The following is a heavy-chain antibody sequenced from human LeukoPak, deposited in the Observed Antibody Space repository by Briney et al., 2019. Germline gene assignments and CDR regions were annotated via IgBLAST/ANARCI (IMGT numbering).Heavy chain of an antibody. CDR3: ASDIVATSGDF. J-gene: IGHJ4*02. CDR2: ITSSGDDI. CDR1: GFIFSDYY. D-gene: IGHD5-12*01. Sequence: GGSLRLSCAASGFIFSDYYMSWIRQAPGKGLEWVAYITSSGDDIYYADSVKDRFTISRDNAKNALFLRMNSLIVEDTATYYCASDIVATSGDFWGQGTLVSVSS. V-gene: IGHV3-11*01.